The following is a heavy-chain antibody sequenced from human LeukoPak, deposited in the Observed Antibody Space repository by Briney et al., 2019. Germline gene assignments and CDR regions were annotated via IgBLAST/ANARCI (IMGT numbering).Heavy chain of an antibody. CDR3: ARDRLEGNYYDSSGYQTFDY. Sequence: GASVKVSCKASGYTFTGYYMHWVRQAPGQGLEWMGRINPNSGGTNYAQKFQGRVTMTRDTSISTAYMELSGLRSDDTAVYYCARDRLEGNYYDSSGYQTFDYWGQGTLVTVSS. CDR1: GYTFTGYY. D-gene: IGHD3-22*01. J-gene: IGHJ4*02. V-gene: IGHV1-2*06. CDR2: INPNSGGT.